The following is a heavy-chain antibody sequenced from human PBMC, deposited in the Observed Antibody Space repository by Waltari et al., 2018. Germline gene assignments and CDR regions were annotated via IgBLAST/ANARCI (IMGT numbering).Heavy chain of an antibody. V-gene: IGHV3-23*01. CDR1: GFAFSNYA. CDR2: ISCSSGST. J-gene: IGHJ4*02. D-gene: IGHD3-22*01. Sequence: EVQLLESGGGMVQPGGSLRLSCTASGFAFSNYAMNWVRKAPGKGLEWVSGISCSSGSTFYTDSVKGRFTISRDNSKNTLYLQMNSLRADDTAVYYCARDREVVVNTILDYWGQGTLATVSS. CDR3: ARDREVVVNTILDY.